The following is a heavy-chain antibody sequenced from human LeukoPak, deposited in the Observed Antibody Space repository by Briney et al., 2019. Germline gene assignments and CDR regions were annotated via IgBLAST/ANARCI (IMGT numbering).Heavy chain of an antibody. CDR2: IYHSGST. Sequence: SQTLSLTCAVSGGSISSGGYSWSWIRQPPGKGLEWIGYIYHSGSTYYNPSLKSRVTISVDRSKNQFSLKLSSVTAADTAVYYCARHVHDRVWGALGGMDVWGQGTTVTVSS. J-gene: IGHJ6*02. CDR3: ARHVHDRVWGALGGMDV. D-gene: IGHD3-10*02. V-gene: IGHV4-30-2*01. CDR1: GGSISSGGYS.